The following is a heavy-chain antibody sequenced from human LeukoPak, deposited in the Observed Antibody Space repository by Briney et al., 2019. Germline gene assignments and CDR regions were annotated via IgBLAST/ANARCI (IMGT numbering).Heavy chain of an antibody. CDR3: ARAPYDYVWGSYLPWYIDV. CDR2: INHSGST. CDR1: GGTFSGYY. J-gene: IGHJ6*03. V-gene: IGHV4-34*01. Sequence: SETLSLTCAVYGGTFSGYYWSWIRQPPGKGLEWIGEINHSGSTNYNPSLRSRVTISVDTSKNRFSLKLRSVAAADRAVYYCARAPYDYVWGSYLPWYIDVWGKEATVTISS. D-gene: IGHD3-16*02.